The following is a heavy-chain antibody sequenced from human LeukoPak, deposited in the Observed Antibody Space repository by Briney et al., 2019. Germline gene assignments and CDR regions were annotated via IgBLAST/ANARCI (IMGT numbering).Heavy chain of an antibody. CDR3: AKTSARGTWVDY. Sequence: GGSLRLSCAASGFTVSSNYMSWVRQAPGKGLEWVSVIYSGGSTYYADSVKGRFTISRDNSKNTLYLQMNSLRAEDTAVYYCAKTSARGTWVDYWGQGTLVTVSS. CDR2: IYSGGST. CDR1: GFTVSSNY. V-gene: IGHV3-53*05. D-gene: IGHD1-14*01. J-gene: IGHJ4*02.